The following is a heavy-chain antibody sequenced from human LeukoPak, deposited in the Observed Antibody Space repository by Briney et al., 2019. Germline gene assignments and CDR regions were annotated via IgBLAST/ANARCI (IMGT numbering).Heavy chain of an antibody. CDR1: GFTFSSYG. V-gene: IGHV3-30*18. CDR3: AKDMRVDDSSGYPPVGMDV. CDR2: ISYDGSNK. D-gene: IGHD3-22*01. J-gene: IGHJ6*02. Sequence: GGSLRLSCAASGFTFSSYGMHWVRQAPGKGLEWVAVISYDGSNKYYADSVKGRFTISRDNSKNTLYLQMNSLRAEDTAVYYCAKDMRVDDSSGYPPVGMDVWGQGTTVTVSS.